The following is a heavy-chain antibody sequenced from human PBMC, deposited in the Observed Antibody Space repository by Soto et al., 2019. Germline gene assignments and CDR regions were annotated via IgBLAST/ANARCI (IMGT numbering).Heavy chain of an antibody. J-gene: IGHJ4*02. CDR1: GFTFSSYG. CDR3: ARDQFDCLKPREPRYFDC. D-gene: IGHD3-9*01. Sequence: GGSLRLSCAGSGFTFSSYGMHWVRQAPGKGLEWVAVIWYDGSRKFYADSVKGRFTISRDNSKNTLFLQMDSLRADDTAVYYCARDQFDCLKPREPRYFDCWGQGTLVTVSS. V-gene: IGHV3-33*01. CDR2: IWYDGSRK.